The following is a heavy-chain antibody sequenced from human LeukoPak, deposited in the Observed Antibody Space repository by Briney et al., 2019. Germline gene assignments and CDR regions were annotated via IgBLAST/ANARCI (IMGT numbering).Heavy chain of an antibody. J-gene: IGHJ4*02. CDR1: GFTFSSFA. CDR3: TRDRSRAEDD. D-gene: IGHD1-14*01. V-gene: IGHV3-23*01. Sequence: PGGSLRLSCAASGFTFSSFAMSWVRQTPGKGLEWVSGISASGGSTYYADSVKGRFTISRDNSQNTLYLQMNSLRGEDTAVYYCTRDRSRAEDDWGQGTLVTVSS. CDR2: ISASGGST.